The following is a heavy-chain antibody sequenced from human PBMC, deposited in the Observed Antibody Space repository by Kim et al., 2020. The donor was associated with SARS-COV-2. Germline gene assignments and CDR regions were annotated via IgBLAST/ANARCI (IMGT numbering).Heavy chain of an antibody. V-gene: IGHV3-7*01. CDR2: DGSEK. Sequence: DGSEKNYVDYVKGRFTISRDNAKNSLYLQMNSLRAEDTALYDCVGQGFDYWGQGTLVTVSS. J-gene: IGHJ4*02. CDR3: VGQGFDY.